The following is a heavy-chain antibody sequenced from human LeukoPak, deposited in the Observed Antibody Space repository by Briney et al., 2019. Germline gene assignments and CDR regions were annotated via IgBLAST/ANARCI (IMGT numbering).Heavy chain of an antibody. D-gene: IGHD3-9*01. Sequence: GGSLRLSCAVSGLKFSDAWMSWVRQAPGKGLEWVGGIKSKRGGGTTEFAAPVNGRFTISRDDSNNMVYLEMNSLKTEDTAVYYCTHESQFAWLFFFFDFWGQGTRVTVSS. V-gene: IGHV3-15*01. CDR3: THESQFAWLFFFFDF. J-gene: IGHJ4*02. CDR1: GLKFSDAW. CDR2: IKSKRGGGTT.